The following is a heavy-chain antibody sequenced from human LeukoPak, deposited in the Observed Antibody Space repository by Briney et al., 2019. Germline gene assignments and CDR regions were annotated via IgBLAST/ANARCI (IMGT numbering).Heavy chain of an antibody. D-gene: IGHD6-19*01. CDR2: IWYDGSNK. J-gene: IGHJ4*02. Sequence: GRSLRLSCAASGFTFSSYGMHWVRQAPGKGLEWVAVIWYDGSNKYYADSVKGRFTIYRDNSKNTLYLQMNSLRAEDTAVYYCARDRSSGWSPFDYWGQGTLVTVSS. V-gene: IGHV3-33*01. CDR3: ARDRSSGWSPFDY. CDR1: GFTFSSYG.